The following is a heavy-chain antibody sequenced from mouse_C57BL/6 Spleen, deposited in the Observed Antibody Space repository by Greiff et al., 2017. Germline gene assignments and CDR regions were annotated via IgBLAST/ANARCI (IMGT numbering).Heavy chain of an antibody. D-gene: IGHD1-1*01. Sequence: VQLQQSGPELVKPGASVSISCTASGYSFTDYNMNWVKQSNGKSLEWIGVINPNYGTTSYNQKFKGKATLTVDQSSSTAYRLLNSLTSEDSAVYYCARSNTTVVATDAMDYWGQGTSVTVSS. CDR2: INPNYGTT. CDR3: ARSNTTVVATDAMDY. J-gene: IGHJ4*01. CDR1: GYSFTDYN. V-gene: IGHV1-39*01.